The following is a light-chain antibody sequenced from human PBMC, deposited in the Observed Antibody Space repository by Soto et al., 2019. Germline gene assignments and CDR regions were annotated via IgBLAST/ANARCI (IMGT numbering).Light chain of an antibody. CDR3: QQYVISPRT. CDR2: GTS. V-gene: IGKV3-20*01. CDR1: QTISSNY. J-gene: IGKJ1*01. Sequence: EIVLTQSPGTLSVSPGERATLSCRASQTISSNYVAWYQQKPGQAPRLLIYGTSTRATGIPDRFSGSGSATDFTLIISSVEPEEFAVYYCQQYVISPRTFGQGTKVEIK.